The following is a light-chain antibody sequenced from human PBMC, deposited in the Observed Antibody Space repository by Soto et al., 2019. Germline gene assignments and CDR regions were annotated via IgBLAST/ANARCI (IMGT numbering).Light chain of an antibody. CDR1: SSDIGRYKF. CDR2: EGT. CDR3: SSYTSDSSYV. V-gene: IGLV2-14*01. Sequence: QSVLTQPASVSGSPGQSITISCTGTSSDIGRYKFVSWFQQHPGKAPKLLIFEGTNRPSGVSNRFSGSKSGNTASLTISGLQAEDEAIYFCSSYTSDSSYVFGSGTKVTVL. J-gene: IGLJ1*01.